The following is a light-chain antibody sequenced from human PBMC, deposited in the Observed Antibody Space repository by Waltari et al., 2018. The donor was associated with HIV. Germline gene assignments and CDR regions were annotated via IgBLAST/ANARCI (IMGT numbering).Light chain of an antibody. CDR1: RGSIARSR. J-gene: IGLJ2*01. Sequence: NFMLPQPHSVSESPGKTVTSSCTRNRGSIARSRVPRYQQRPGSAPTPVISEDRQRPSGVPSRFSGSIDSSSNSAYLTISGLKTEDEADYYCQSYDTSSHVVFGGGTKLTVL. CDR3: QSYDTSSHVV. V-gene: IGLV6-57*03. CDR2: EDR.